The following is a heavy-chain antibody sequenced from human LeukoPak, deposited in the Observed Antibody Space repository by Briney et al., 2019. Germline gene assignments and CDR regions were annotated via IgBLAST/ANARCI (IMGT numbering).Heavy chain of an antibody. CDR2: IIPIFGTA. CDR1: GGTFSSYA. Sequence: SVMVSCKASGGTFSSYAISWVRQAPGQGLEWMGGIIPIFGTANYAQKFQGRVTITADESTSTAYMELSSLRSEDTAVYYCARKSYYDSSGYYSGWFDPWGQGTLVTVSS. J-gene: IGHJ5*02. D-gene: IGHD3-22*01. V-gene: IGHV1-69*13. CDR3: ARKSYYDSSGYYSGWFDP.